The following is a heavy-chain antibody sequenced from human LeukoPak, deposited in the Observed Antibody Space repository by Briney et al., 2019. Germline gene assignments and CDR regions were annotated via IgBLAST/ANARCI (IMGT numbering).Heavy chain of an antibody. CDR3: ARDFVGSGYSPAVYGMDV. D-gene: IGHD3-22*01. V-gene: IGHV3-21*04. Sequence: GGSLRLSCAASGFTFSSYSMNWVRQAPGKGLEWVSSISSSSSYIYYADSVKGRFTISRDNAKNSLYLQMNSLRAEDTAVDYCARDFVGSGYSPAVYGMDVWGQGTTVTVSS. CDR2: ISSSSSYI. J-gene: IGHJ6*02. CDR1: GFTFSSYS.